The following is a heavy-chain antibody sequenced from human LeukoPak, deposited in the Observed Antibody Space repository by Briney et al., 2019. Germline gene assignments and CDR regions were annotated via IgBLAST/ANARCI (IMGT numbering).Heavy chain of an antibody. CDR1: GGSISSYY. J-gene: IGHJ6*02. V-gene: IGHV4-59*01. CDR2: IYYSGST. Sequence: SETLSLTCTVSGGSISSYYWSWIRQPPGKGLEWIGYIYYSGSTNYNPSLKSRVTISIDTSKTQFSLKLSSVTAADTAVYYCARDGSSGSYYDYYYYYGMDVWGQGTTVTVSS. D-gene: IGHD1-26*01. CDR3: ARDGSSGSYYDYYYYYGMDV.